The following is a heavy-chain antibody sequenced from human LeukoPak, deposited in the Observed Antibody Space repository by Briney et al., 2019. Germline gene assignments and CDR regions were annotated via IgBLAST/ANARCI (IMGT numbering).Heavy chain of an antibody. CDR1: GFTFSSYA. CDR3: AKVGAVAGTPYFDY. J-gene: IGHJ4*02. D-gene: IGHD6-19*01. Sequence: GGSLRLSCAASGFTFSSYAMSWVRQALGEGLEWVSAISGSGGSTYYADSVKGRFTISRDNSKNTLYLQMNSLRAEDTAVYYCAKVGAVAGTPYFDYWGQGTLVTVSS. V-gene: IGHV3-23*01. CDR2: ISGSGGST.